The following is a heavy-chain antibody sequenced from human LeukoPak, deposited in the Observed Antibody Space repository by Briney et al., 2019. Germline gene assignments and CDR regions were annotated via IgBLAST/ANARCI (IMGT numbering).Heavy chain of an antibody. D-gene: IGHD3-22*01. V-gene: IGHV4-59*01. CDR1: GGSISSYY. CDR2: IYYSGST. Sequence: SETLSLTCTVSGGSISSYYWSWIRQPPGKGLEWIGYIYYSGSTNYNPSLKSRVTISVDTSKNQFSLKLSSVTAADTAVYYCARVNYDSSGYYDYWGQGTLVTVSS. CDR3: ARVNYDSSGYYDY. J-gene: IGHJ4*02.